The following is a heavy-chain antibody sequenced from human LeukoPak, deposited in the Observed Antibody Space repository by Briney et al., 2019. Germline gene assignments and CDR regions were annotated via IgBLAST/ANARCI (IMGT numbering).Heavy chain of an antibody. CDR3: ASPIRGNCNYVLAFDY. V-gene: IGHV1-69*05. Sequence: SVKVSCKASGGTFSSYAISWVRQAPGQGLEWMGGIIPIFGTANYAQKFQGRVTITTDESTSTAYMELSSLRSEDTAVYYCASPIRGNCNYVLAFDYWGQGTLVTVSS. D-gene: IGHD1-7*01. CDR2: IIPIFGTA. CDR1: GGTFSSYA. J-gene: IGHJ4*02.